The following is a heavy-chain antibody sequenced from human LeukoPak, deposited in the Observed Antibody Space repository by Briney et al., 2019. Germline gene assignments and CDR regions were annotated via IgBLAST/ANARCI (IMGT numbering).Heavy chain of an antibody. Sequence: GGSLRLSCVASGFTFSRYGIHWVGQLPGKGLEWVAVIRYDGSAYSYADSVEGRFTISRDNSKNTLYLQMSSLRAEDTAVYFCARDVWFGDYRWFDPWGQGTLVIVSS. D-gene: IGHD3-10*01. CDR1: GFTFSRYG. V-gene: IGHV3-33*01. CDR3: ARDVWFGDYRWFDP. J-gene: IGHJ5*02. CDR2: IRYDGSAY.